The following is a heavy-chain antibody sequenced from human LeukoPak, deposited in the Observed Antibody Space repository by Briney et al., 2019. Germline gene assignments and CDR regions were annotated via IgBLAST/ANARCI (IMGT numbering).Heavy chain of an antibody. CDR2: IIPILGIA. D-gene: IGHD2-2*01. V-gene: IGHV1-69*04. CDR1: GGTFSSYA. J-gene: IGHJ4*02. Sequence: ASVKVSCKASGGTFSSYAISWVRQAPGQGLEWMGRIIPILGIANYAQKFQGRVTITADKSTSTAYMELSSLRSEDTAVYYCARGVGYCSSTSCEFDYWGQGTLVTVSS. CDR3: ARGVGYCSSTSCEFDY.